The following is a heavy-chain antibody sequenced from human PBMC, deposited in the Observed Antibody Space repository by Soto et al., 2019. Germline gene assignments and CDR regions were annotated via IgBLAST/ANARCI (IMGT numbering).Heavy chain of an antibody. Sequence: QVQLVESGGGVVQPGGSLRLSCAASGFTFSASGMHWVRQAPGKGLEWVAVILHDGKNKYYADSVKGRFTISRDNSKNTLYLQMNSLRLEDTAVYYCAKAGYCSGSSCYQYFDYWGQGTLVTVSS. CDR2: ILHDGKNK. V-gene: IGHV3-30*18. CDR1: GFTFSASG. CDR3: AKAGYCSGSSCYQYFDY. J-gene: IGHJ4*02. D-gene: IGHD2-15*01.